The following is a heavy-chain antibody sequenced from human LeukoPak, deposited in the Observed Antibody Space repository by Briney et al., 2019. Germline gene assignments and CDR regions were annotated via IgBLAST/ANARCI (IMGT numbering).Heavy chain of an antibody. Sequence: PETLSLTCTVSGGSISSYYWSWIRQPPGKGLDWIGYIYYSGSTNYNPSLKSRVTISVDTSKNQFSLKLSSVTAADTAVYYCARLVLDSSGYSRWFDPWGQGTLVTVSS. CDR1: GGSISSYY. V-gene: IGHV4-59*08. D-gene: IGHD3-22*01. CDR3: ARLVLDSSGYSRWFDP. J-gene: IGHJ5*02. CDR2: IYYSGST.